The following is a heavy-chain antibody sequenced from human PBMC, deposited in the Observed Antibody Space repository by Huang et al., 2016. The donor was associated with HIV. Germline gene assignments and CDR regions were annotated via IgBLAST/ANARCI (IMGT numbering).Heavy chain of an antibody. D-gene: IGHD3-22*01. Sequence: VQLEQWGAGLLKASATLSLPCAVYGGSFSGYYWNWRRQAPGKGLGGVGEINHSGNTNYNPSRKRRVNRSVDTSKSQFSLYLTSLSAADTGTYFCARRYNSRRDYWGRGTLVTVHS. J-gene: IGHJ4*02. CDR3: ARRYNSRRDY. CDR1: GGSFSGYY. CDR2: INHSGNT. V-gene: IGHV4-34*02.